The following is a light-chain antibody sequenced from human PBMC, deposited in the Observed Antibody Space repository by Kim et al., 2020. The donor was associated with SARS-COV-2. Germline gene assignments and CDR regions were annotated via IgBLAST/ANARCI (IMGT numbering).Light chain of an antibody. CDR1: QSISSTY. CDR2: GTT. J-gene: IGKJ5*01. CDR3: QQYGFSPIT. Sequence: PGEKATLSCRASQSISSTYIAWYQQKTGQAPRLLIFGTTSRATGIPDRFSGSGSGTDFTLTVSRLEPDDFAVYFCQQYGFSPITFGQGTRLEIK. V-gene: IGKV3-20*01.